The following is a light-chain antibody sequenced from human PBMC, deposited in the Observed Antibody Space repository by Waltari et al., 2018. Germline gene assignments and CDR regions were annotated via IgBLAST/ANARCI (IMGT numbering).Light chain of an antibody. Sequence: SSELTQDPAVSVALGQTVRITCQGDRLRSYYASWYQQKPGQAPGLDICGKNNRPAGIPDRFSGPSSGNKASLTITGAQAEDEADYYCNSRDSSGNHVVFGGGTKLTVL. V-gene: IGLV3-19*01. CDR2: GKN. J-gene: IGLJ2*01. CDR1: RLRSYY. CDR3: NSRDSSGNHVV.